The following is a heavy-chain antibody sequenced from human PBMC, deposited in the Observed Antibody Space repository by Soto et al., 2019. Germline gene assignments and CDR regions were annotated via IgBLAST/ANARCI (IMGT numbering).Heavy chain of an antibody. CDR1: GFTFSSYS. Sequence: GGSLRLSCAASGFTFSSYSMNWVRQAPGKGLEWVSSISSSSSYIYYADSVKGRFTISRDNAKNSLYLQMNSLRAEDTAVYYCARGLRSIAARPDYYYYYYMDVWGKGTTVTVSS. CDR3: ARGLRSIAARPDYYYYYYMDV. J-gene: IGHJ6*03. D-gene: IGHD6-6*01. V-gene: IGHV3-21*01. CDR2: ISSSSSYI.